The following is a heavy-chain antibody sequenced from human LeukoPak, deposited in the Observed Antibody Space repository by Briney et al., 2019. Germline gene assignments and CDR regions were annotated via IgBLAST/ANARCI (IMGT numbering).Heavy chain of an antibody. CDR2: IYYSGST. CDR1: GSCISNYY. CDR3: AKLGSGTNNWFDP. D-gene: IGHD3-10*01. V-gene: IGHV4-59*08. Sequence: PSETLSLTCTVSGSCISNYYWTWIRQPPGKGLEWIGYIYYSGSTNYNPSLKSRVTISVDTSKNQFSLKLSSVTAADTAVYYCAKLGSGTNNWFDPWGQGTLVTVSS. J-gene: IGHJ5*02.